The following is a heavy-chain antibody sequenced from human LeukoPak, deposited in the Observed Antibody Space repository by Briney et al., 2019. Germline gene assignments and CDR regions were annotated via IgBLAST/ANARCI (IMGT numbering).Heavy chain of an antibody. CDR3: ARARYNWFDP. Sequence: PSETLSLTCTVSGGSISSYYWSWIRQPPGKGLEWIGYIYHSGSTNYDPSLKSRVTISVDTSKNQFSLRLSSVTAEDTAVYYCARARYNWFDPWGHGTLVTVSS. CDR1: GGSISSYY. V-gene: IGHV4-59*01. CDR2: IYHSGST. J-gene: IGHJ5*02.